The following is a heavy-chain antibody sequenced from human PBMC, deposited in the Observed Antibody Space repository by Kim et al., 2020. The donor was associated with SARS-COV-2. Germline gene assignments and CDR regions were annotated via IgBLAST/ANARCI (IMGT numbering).Heavy chain of an antibody. J-gene: IGHJ3*02. Sequence: GGSLRLSCAASGFTFSSYAMSWVRQAPGKGLEWVSAISGSGGSTYYADSVKGRFTISRDNSKNTLYLQMNSLRAEDTAVNYCAKRGHRGSGSYYVAFDIWGQGTMVTASA. CDR1: GFTFSSYA. V-gene: IGHV3-23*01. D-gene: IGHD3-10*01. CDR2: ISGSGGST. CDR3: AKRGHRGSGSYYVAFDI.